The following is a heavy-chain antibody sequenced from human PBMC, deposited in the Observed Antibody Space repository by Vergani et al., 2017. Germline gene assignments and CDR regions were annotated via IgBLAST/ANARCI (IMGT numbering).Heavy chain of an antibody. CDR2: IYYSGST. CDR3: ARDVVGFWFDP. J-gene: IGHJ5*02. D-gene: IGHD1-26*01. Sequence: QVQLQESGPGLVKPSETLSLTCTVSGGSISSYYWSWIRQPPGKGLEWIGYIYYSGSTNYNPSLKSRVTISVDTSKNQFSLKLSSVTAADTAVYYCARDVVGFWFDPWGQGTLVTVSS. CDR1: GGSISSYY. V-gene: IGHV4-59*01.